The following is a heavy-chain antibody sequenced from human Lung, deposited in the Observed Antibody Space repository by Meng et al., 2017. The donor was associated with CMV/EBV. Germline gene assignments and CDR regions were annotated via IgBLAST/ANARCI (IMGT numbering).Heavy chain of an antibody. J-gene: IGHJ4*02. Sequence: QAQLVQSGGAVKKPGASVKVSCKASGHTFTNYGITWVRQAPGQGLEWMGWINAYNGDTNCAQTLQGRVTMTTDTSTSTAYMELRSLRSDDTAVYYCARVEVGITSGDYWGQGTLVTVSS. D-gene: IGHD1-26*01. V-gene: IGHV1-18*01. CDR2: INAYNGDT. CDR3: ARVEVGITSGDY. CDR1: GHTFTNYG.